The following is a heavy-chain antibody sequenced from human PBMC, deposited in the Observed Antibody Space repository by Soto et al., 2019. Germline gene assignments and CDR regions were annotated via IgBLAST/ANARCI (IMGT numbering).Heavy chain of an antibody. D-gene: IGHD3-3*01. CDR2: ISYDGSNK. CDR1: GFTFSSYA. Sequence: VQLVESGGGVVQPGRFLRLSCAASGFTFSSYAMHWVRQAPGKGLEWVAVISYDGSNKYYADSVKGRFTISRDNSKNTLYLQMNSLRAEDTAVYYCARSYDFWSGYFDYWGQGTLVTVSS. J-gene: IGHJ4*02. CDR3: ARSYDFWSGYFDY. V-gene: IGHV3-30-3*01.